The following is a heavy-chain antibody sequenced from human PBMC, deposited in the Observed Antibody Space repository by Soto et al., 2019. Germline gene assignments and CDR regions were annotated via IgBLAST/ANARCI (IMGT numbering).Heavy chain of an antibody. CDR3: VKGGDCTSPSCPLAGLATFDI. Sequence: EMQLVESGGGLVQPGRSLRLSCAASGMTFDNFAMHWVRHAPGKGLEWVSGISGNSANIGYVDSVKGRFTNSRDNAKNSLYLQMHSLRPEDTAFYYCVKGGDCTSPSCPLAGLATFDIWGHGTAVTVSS. J-gene: IGHJ3*02. CDR1: GMTFDNFA. V-gene: IGHV3-9*01. CDR2: ISGNSANI. D-gene: IGHD2-2*01.